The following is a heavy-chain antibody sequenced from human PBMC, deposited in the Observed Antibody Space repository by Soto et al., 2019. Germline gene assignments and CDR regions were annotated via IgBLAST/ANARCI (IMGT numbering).Heavy chain of an antibody. CDR2: IIPIFGTT. D-gene: IGHD2-8*01. Sequence: QVQLVQSGAEVKKPGSSVNVSCKASGGTFSSYTMTWVRQAPGQGPEWMGGIIPIFGTTNYAQRFQGRITIPADVSTSTAYMELISMTSEDAAVYYCAREGAVMAATFDPWGQGPLVTVSS. V-gene: IGHV1-69*01. CDR3: AREGAVMAATFDP. CDR1: GGTFSSYT. J-gene: IGHJ5*02.